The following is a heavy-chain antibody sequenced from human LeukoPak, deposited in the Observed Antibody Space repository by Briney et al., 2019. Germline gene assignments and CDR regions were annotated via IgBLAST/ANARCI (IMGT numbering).Heavy chain of an antibody. Sequence: ASVKVSCKASRYTFTSYHINWVRQAPGQGLEWMGWINPNTDDRGYAQKFQGRLIITSDTFISTAYMELGSPRSEDTAVYFCARTTSFTASGYDYWGQGTLVTVSS. CDR1: RYTFTSYH. CDR3: ARTTSFTASGYDY. J-gene: IGHJ4*02. V-gene: IGHV1-8*03. D-gene: IGHD6-25*01. CDR2: INPNTDDR.